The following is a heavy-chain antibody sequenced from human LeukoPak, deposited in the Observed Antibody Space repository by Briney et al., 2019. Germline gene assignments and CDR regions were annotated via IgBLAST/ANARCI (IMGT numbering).Heavy chain of an antibody. CDR3: AGDAGSMDI. D-gene: IGHD1-26*01. J-gene: IGHJ6*01. CDR2: IYYSGTT. CDR1: GGSISNVY. V-gene: IGHV4-59*01. Sequence: SETLSLTCTVSGGSISNVYWSWIRQPPGNGLERIGYIYYSGTTNYSARLKSRVTISVDTSKNRISVKLSSVTAADTAVCDCAGDAGSMDIWGQRNPVTVS.